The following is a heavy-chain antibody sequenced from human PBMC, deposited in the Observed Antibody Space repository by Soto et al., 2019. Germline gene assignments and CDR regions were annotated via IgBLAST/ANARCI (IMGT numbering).Heavy chain of an antibody. V-gene: IGHV3-9*01. CDR1: GFTFDDYA. CDR3: AKDMGAGGSGGFY. Sequence: EVQLVESGGGLVQPGRSLRLSCAASGFTFDDYAMHWVRQAPGKGLEWVSGINWNSGSIGYADSVKGRFTISRDNAKNSLYLQMNSLRPEDTALYYCAKDMGAGGSGGFYWGQGTQVTVSS. CDR2: INWNSGSI. J-gene: IGHJ4*02. D-gene: IGHD6-19*01.